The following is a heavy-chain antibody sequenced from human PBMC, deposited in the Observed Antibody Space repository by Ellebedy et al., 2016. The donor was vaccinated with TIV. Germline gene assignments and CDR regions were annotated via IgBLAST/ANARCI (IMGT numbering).Heavy chain of an antibody. J-gene: IGHJ6*03. CDR1: GYTFTSYG. CDR2: ISAYNGNT. D-gene: IGHD1-26*01. V-gene: IGHV1-18*01. Sequence: ASVKVSXXASGYTFTSYGISWVRQAPGQGLEWMGWISAYNGNTNYAQKFQGRVTMTRDTSISTAYMELRSLRSDDTAVYYCARGEGGATSRILYYYYMDVWGKGTTVTVSS. CDR3: ARGEGGATSRILYYYYMDV.